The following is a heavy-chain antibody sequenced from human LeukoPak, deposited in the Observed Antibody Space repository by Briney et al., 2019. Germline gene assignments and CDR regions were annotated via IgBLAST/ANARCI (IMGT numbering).Heavy chain of an antibody. D-gene: IGHD3-3*01. J-gene: IGHJ5*02. CDR1: GGSISSSNW. V-gene: IGHV4-4*02. CDR2: IYHSGST. Sequence: SGTLSLTCAVSGGSISSSNWWSWVRQPPGKGLEWIGEIYHSGSTNYNPSLKSRVTISVDKSKNQFSLKLSSVTAADTAVYYCARVLPPYNFWNGYYTSSGEDWFDPWGQGTLVTVSS. CDR3: ARVLPPYNFWNGYYTSSGEDWFDP.